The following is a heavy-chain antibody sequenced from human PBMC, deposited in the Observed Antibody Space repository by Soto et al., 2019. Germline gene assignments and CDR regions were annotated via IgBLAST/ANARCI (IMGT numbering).Heavy chain of an antibody. CDR1: GDSISTFY. D-gene: IGHD3-22*01. CDR2: VYYTGST. CDR3: ARGRTDRNYAADRSHYLHFFDS. V-gene: IGHV4-59*01. J-gene: IGHJ4*02. Sequence: SETLSLTCTVSGDSISTFYWGWMRQSPGKELEWIGYVYYTGSTNYNPSLKRRVTFPVDRSKNQFSLKLTSANAANPAVYYCARGRTDRNYAADRSHYLHFFDSWGQGTLVTVSS.